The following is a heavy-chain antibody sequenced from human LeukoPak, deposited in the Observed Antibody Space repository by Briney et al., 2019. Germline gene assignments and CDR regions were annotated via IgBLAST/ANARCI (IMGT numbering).Heavy chain of an antibody. Sequence: PSETLSLTCAVYGGSFSGYYWSWIRQPPGKGLGWIGEINHSGSTNYNPSLKSRVTISVDTSKNQFSLKLSSVTAADTAVYYCARGYDSSGYPFDYWGQGTLVTVSS. V-gene: IGHV4-34*01. CDR2: INHSGST. J-gene: IGHJ4*02. CDR3: ARGYDSSGYPFDY. CDR1: GGSFSGYY. D-gene: IGHD3-22*01.